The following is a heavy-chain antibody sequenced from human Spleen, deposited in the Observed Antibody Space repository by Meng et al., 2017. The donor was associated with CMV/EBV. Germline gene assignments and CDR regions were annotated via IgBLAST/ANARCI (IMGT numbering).Heavy chain of an antibody. CDR1: GFMFRNYA. D-gene: IGHD6-19*01. Sequence: GESLKISCVASGFMFRNYAMYWVRQAPGKGLEWVSFISDDGSNKYYADSLKGRLTISRDNSKNMLYLQINSLRAEDTAMYYCARSMAGSQWFDAFDIWGQGTLVTVSS. CDR2: ISDDGSNK. J-gene: IGHJ3*02. V-gene: IGHV3-30-3*01. CDR3: ARSMAGSQWFDAFDI.